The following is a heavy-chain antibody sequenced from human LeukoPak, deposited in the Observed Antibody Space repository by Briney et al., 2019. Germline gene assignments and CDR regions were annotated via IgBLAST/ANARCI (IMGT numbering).Heavy chain of an antibody. V-gene: IGHV3-30*03. J-gene: IGHJ4*02. D-gene: IGHD6-6*01. CDR3: ARSGGAWMAARPRTYYFDY. Sequence: GGSLRLSCAASGFTFSSYGMHWVRQAPGKGLEWVAVISYDGSNKYYADSVKGRFTISRDNSKNTLYLQMNSLRAEDTAVYYCARSGGAWMAARPRTYYFDYWGQGTLVTVSS. CDR2: ISYDGSNK. CDR1: GFTFSSYG.